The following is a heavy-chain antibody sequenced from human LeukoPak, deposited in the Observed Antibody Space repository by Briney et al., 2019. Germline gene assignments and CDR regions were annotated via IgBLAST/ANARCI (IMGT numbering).Heavy chain of an antibody. J-gene: IGHJ4*02. D-gene: IGHD2-15*01. Sequence: ASVKVSCKASGYTFTSYDINWVRQATGQGLEWMGWMNPNSGNTGYAQKFQGRVTMTRNTSISTAYMELSSLRSEDTAVYYCAKAPNHWRTGAGGSYFDYWGQGTLVTVSS. CDR2: MNPNSGNT. CDR3: AKAPNHWRTGAGGSYFDY. CDR1: GYTFTSYD. V-gene: IGHV1-8*01.